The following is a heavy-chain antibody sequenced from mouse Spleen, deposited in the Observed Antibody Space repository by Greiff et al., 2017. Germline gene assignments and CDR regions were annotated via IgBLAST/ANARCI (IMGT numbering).Heavy chain of an antibody. Sequence: VQLQQPGAELVKPGASVKLSCKASGYTFTSYWMQWVKQRPGQGLEWIGEIDPSDSYTNYNQKFKGKATLTVDTSSSTAYMQLSSLTSEDSAVYYCAKLGRGFDYWGQGTTLTVSS. J-gene: IGHJ2*01. D-gene: IGHD4-1*01. V-gene: IGHV1-50*01. CDR1: GYTFTSYW. CDR3: AKLGRGFDY. CDR2: IDPSDSYT.